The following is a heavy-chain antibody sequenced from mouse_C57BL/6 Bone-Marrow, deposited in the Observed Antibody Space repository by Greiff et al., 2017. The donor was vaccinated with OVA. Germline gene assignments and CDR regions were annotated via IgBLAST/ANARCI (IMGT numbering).Heavy chain of an antibody. J-gene: IGHJ2*01. CDR2: IYPGSGNT. D-gene: IGHD2-4*01. Sequence: QVQLQQSGPELVKPGASVKISCKASGYSFTSYYIHWVKQRPGQGLEWIGWIYPGSGNTKYNEKFKGKATLTADTSSSTAYMQLSSLTSEDSAVYYCVYYDYEEPPYWGQGTTLTVSS. V-gene: IGHV1-66*01. CDR3: VYYDYEEPPY. CDR1: GYSFTSYY.